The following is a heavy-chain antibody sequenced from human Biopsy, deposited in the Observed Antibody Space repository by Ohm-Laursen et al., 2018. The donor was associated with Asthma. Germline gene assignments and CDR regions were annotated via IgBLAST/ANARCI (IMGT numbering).Heavy chain of an antibody. D-gene: IGHD6-6*01. CDR3: ARGKTWGRSYYFDY. J-gene: IGHJ4*02. Sequence: SLRLSCSAFGFTFHNYVMHWVRQAPGKGLEWVAGIFFDGSNKYYADSVKGRFTISRDNSKDTLYLQVNSLRGDDTAVYYCARGKTWGRSYYFDYWGQGTLVTVSS. V-gene: IGHV3-30-3*01. CDR2: IFFDGSNK. CDR1: GFTFHNYV.